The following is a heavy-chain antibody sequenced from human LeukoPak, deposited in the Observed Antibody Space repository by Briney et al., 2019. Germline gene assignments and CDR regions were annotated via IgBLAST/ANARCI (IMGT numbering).Heavy chain of an antibody. CDR3: ALLYCGGDCYFRY. V-gene: IGHV3-23*01. D-gene: IGHD2-21*02. J-gene: IGHJ4*02. CDR2: ISGSGGST. CDR1: GFSFDDYA. Sequence: GGSLRLSCAASGFSFDDYAMHWVRQAPGKGLEWVSAISGSGGSTYYADSVKGRFTISRDNSKNTLYLQMNSLRAEDTAVYYCALLYCGGDCYFRYWGQGTLVTVSS.